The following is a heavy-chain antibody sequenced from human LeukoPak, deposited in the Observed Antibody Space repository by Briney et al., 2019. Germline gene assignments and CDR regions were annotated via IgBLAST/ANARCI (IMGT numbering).Heavy chain of an antibody. V-gene: IGHV3-30*18. CDR3: AKDHADIVVLPGAHIAS. D-gene: IGHD2-2*01. CDR1: GFPFDSFA. Sequence: GGTLRLSCAASGFPFDSFAMHWVRQAPGKGLEWLSVIPYDGGYTYYADSVKGRVTISRDSSKNTVYLQLNSLRADDTAVYFCAKDHADIVVLPGAHIASWGQGTLVTVSS. CDR2: IPYDGGYT. J-gene: IGHJ4*02.